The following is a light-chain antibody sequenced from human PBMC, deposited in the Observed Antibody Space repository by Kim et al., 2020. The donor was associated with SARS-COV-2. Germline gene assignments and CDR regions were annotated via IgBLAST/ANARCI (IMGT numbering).Light chain of an antibody. CDR2: DVS. V-gene: IGLV2-14*04. CDR3: SSYTSSSTLV. J-gene: IGLJ2*01. CDR1: SSDVGGYNY. Sequence: GQTRPVACTGTSSDVGGYNYVSWYQQHPGKAPKLMIDDVSKRPSGVSNRFSGSKSGNTASLTISGLQAEDEADYYCSSYTSSSTLVFGGGTQLTVL.